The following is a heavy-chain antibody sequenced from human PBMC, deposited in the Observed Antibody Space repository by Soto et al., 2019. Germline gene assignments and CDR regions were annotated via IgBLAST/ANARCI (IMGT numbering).Heavy chain of an antibody. CDR1: GFTFSSYN. CDR3: ARARCSSGQCYYFDY. V-gene: IGHV3-64*02. Sequence: EVQLVESGEGLVQPGGSLRLSCAASGFTFSSYNIHWIRQAPGKGLEFVSAISRSGDRTYYADSVKGRFTITRYNSKNTVWLQMGSLRAEDMAVYYCARARCSSGQCYYFDYWGQGALVSVSS. J-gene: IGHJ4*02. CDR2: ISRSGDRT. D-gene: IGHD2-15*01.